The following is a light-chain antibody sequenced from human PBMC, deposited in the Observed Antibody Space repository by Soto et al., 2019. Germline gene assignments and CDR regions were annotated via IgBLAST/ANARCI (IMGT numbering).Light chain of an antibody. CDR3: SSYTSTDTHVV. CDR1: SSDIGAYNY. V-gene: IGLV2-14*01. Sequence: QSALTQNASVSGSPGQSITISCTGTSSDIGAYNYVSWYQQHPGKAPKVMIYQVSNRPSGVSNRFSGSKSGNTASLTISGLRAEDEAEYYCSSYTSTDTHVVFGGGTKVTVL. CDR2: QVS. J-gene: IGLJ2*01.